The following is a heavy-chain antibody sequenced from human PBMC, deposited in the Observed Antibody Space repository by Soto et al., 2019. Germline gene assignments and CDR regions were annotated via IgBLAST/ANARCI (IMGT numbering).Heavy chain of an antibody. J-gene: IGHJ5*02. D-gene: IGHD3-16*01. Sequence: GGSLRLSCAASGFTFRYYWMSWVRQAPGKGLEWVATLKQDGSETYYVDSVKGRFTMSRDNAKNSLYLQMNSLRAEDTAVYYCARDLHDYVSFRFDPWGQGTLVTV. CDR2: LKQDGSET. CDR3: ARDLHDYVSFRFDP. V-gene: IGHV3-7*01. CDR1: GFTFRYYW.